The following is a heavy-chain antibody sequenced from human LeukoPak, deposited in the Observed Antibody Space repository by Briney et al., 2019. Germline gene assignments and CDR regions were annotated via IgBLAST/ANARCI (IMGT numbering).Heavy chain of an antibody. J-gene: IGHJ4*02. CDR2: MKQDGSAK. CDR1: GFTFSGYW. V-gene: IGHV3-7*04. Sequence: PGGSLRLSCAASGFTFSGYWMSWVRQAPGKGLEWVANMKQDGSAKNYVDSVKGRFTISRDNAKNSLYLQMNSLSTEDTAVYYCARGGNCPDYWGQGTLVTVSS. D-gene: IGHD1-7*01. CDR3: ARGGNCPDY.